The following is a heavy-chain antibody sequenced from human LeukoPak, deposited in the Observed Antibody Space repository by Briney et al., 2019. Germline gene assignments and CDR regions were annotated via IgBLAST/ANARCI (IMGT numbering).Heavy chain of an antibody. D-gene: IGHD3-22*01. Sequence: GESLKISCKGSGYSFTSYWIGWVRQMLGKGLEWMGIIYPGDSDTRYSPSFQGQVTISADKSISTAYLQWSSLKASDTAMYYCARVQSPRYYYDSSGWYYFDYWGQGTLVTVSS. CDR1: GYSFTSYW. J-gene: IGHJ4*02. CDR3: ARVQSPRYYYDSSGWYYFDY. V-gene: IGHV5-51*01. CDR2: IYPGDSDT.